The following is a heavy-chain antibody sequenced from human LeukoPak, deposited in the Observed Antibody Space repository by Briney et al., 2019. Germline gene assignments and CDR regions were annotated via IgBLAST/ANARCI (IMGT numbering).Heavy chain of an antibody. J-gene: IGHJ6*02. Sequence: PGGSLRLSCAASGFTFSTSAMNWVRQAPGKGLEWVSVIGGSGDTIYYADSVRGRFTISRDNFKNTLYLQMNSLTAEDTAIYYCAKGKSLPHYYYYGMDVWGQGTTVTASS. CDR1: GFTFSTSA. CDR2: IGGSGDTI. CDR3: AKGKSLPHYYYYGMDV. V-gene: IGHV3-23*01.